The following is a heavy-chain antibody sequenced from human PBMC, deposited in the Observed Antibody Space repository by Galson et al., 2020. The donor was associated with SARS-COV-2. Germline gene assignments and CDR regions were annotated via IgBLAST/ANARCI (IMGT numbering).Heavy chain of an antibody. CDR2: VSGTGDSA. D-gene: IGHD3-10*01. CDR1: GFSFSSYD. V-gene: IGHV3-23*01. Sequence: GGSLRLSCAASGFSFSSYDMRWVRQPPGKGLEWVSSVSGTGDSATYADSVEGRFIVSRDNSENMVYLQMNSLRAEDTAVYYCAKNYGSGSYYYYYGMDVWGQGTTVTVS. J-gene: IGHJ6*02. CDR3: AKNYGSGSYYYYYGMDV.